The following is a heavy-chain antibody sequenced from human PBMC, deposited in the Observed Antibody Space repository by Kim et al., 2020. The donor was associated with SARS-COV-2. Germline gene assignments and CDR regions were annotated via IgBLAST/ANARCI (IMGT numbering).Heavy chain of an antibody. Sequence: YADSAKDRFTISRDNAKNSLYLQMHSLRAEDTAVYYCARGGWDNWNGYGYWGQGTLVTVSS. CDR3: ARGGWDNWNGYGY. J-gene: IGHJ4*02. D-gene: IGHD1-20*01. V-gene: IGHV3-11*01.